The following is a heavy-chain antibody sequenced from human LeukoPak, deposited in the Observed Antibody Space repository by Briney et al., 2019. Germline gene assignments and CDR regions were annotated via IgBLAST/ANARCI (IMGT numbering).Heavy chain of an antibody. Sequence: SETLSLTCTVSGYSISSGYYWGWIRQPPGKGLEWIGSIYHSGSTYHNPSLKSRVTISVDTSKNQFSLKLSSVTAADTAVYYCARVSPDEKNYYYYYMDVWGKGTTVTVSS. CDR3: ARVSPDEKNYYYYYMDV. V-gene: IGHV4-38-2*02. CDR2: IYHSGST. CDR1: GYSISSGYY. J-gene: IGHJ6*03.